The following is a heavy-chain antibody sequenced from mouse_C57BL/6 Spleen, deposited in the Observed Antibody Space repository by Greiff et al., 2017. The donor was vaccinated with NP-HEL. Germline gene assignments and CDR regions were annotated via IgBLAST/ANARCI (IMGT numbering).Heavy chain of an antibody. J-gene: IGHJ4*01. D-gene: IGHD4-1*01. CDR3: ASSGTGAMDY. CDR1: GFTFTDYY. CDR2: IRNKANGYTT. Sequence: EVLLVESGGGLVQPGGSLSLSCAASGFTFTDYYMSWVRQPPGKALEWLGFIRNKANGYTTEYSASVKGRFTISRDNSQSILYLQMNALRAEDSATYYCASSGTGAMDYWGQGTSVTVSS. V-gene: IGHV7-3*01.